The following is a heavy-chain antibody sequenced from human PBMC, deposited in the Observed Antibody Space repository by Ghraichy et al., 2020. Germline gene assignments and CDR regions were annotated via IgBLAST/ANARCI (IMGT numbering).Heavy chain of an antibody. CDR3: ARGRPPLSGSSPDAFDI. Sequence: SETLSLTCSVSGDSVSSSPYYLGWFRQPPGLGLEWITSIYLTGTTYYNPSLKGRVTMSVDTSKNQFSLRLTSVTAADAAVYYCARGRPPLSGSSPDAFDIWGPGTMITVSS. CDR2: IYLTGTT. V-gene: IGHV4-39*07. D-gene: IGHD1-26*01. J-gene: IGHJ3*02. CDR1: GDSVSSSPYY.